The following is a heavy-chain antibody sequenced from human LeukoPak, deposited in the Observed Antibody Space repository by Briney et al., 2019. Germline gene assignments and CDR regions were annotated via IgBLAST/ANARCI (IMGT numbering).Heavy chain of an antibody. D-gene: IGHD3-22*01. CDR1: GGSFSGYY. CDR2: INHSGST. Sequence: SETLSLTCAVYGGSFSGYYWSWIRQPPGKGLEWIGEINHSGSTFYSPSLKSRVTISVDTSKNQFSLKLSSVTAADTAVYYCARMAFRNYYESEAFDYWGQGTLVTVSS. V-gene: IGHV4-34*01. CDR3: ARMAFRNYYESEAFDY. J-gene: IGHJ4*02.